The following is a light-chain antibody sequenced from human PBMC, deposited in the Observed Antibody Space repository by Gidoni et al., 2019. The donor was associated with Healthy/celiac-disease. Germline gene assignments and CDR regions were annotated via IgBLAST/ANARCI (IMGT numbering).Light chain of an antibody. Sequence: DIQMTQSPSSLSASVGDSVTITCRASQSISSYLHWYQQKPGKAPKLLIDAASSLQSGVPSRFSGSGSGTDFTRTISSLQPEEFATYYCQQSYSKPFTFGPGTNVEIK. J-gene: IGKJ3*01. V-gene: IGKV1-39*01. CDR3: QQSYSKPFT. CDR1: QSISSY. CDR2: AAS.